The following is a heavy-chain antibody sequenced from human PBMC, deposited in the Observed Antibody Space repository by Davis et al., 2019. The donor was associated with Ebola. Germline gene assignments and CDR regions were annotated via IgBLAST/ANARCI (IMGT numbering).Heavy chain of an antibody. V-gene: IGHV2-26*01. CDR1: GFSLSNVRMG. J-gene: IGHJ4*02. Sequence: SGPTLVKLTVSLTLTCPASGFSLSNVRMGVSRFRQLPGKALEWLAYIFSNDEKSYSTSLKSRLTISKDTSKNQVVLTMTNMDPVDTATYYCAHTKSQYGDIGEFDYWGQGALVTVSS. CDR2: IFSNDEK. CDR3: AHTKSQYGDIGEFDY. D-gene: IGHD4-17*01.